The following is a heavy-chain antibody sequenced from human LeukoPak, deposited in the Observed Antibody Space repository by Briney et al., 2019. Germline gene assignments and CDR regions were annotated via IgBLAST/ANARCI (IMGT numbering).Heavy chain of an antibody. CDR3: ARGTPLRFLEWWTNYGMDV. D-gene: IGHD3-3*01. Sequence: SETLSLTCTVSGGSISSSYYYWGWIRQPPGKGLEWIGSIYYSGSTYYNPSLKSRVTISVDTSKNQFSLKLSSVTAADTAVYYCARGTPLRFLEWWTNYGMDVWGQGTTVTVSS. CDR1: GGSISSSYYY. J-gene: IGHJ6*02. CDR2: IYYSGST. V-gene: IGHV4-39*01.